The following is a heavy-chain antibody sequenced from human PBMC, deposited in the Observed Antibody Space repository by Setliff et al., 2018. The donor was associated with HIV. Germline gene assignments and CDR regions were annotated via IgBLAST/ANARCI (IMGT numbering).Heavy chain of an antibody. V-gene: IGHV3-23*01. CDR3: VRDHRPSNNNWHHWFDP. CDR1: RFTFSNYA. CDR2: ISGSGGST. D-gene: IGHD1-1*01. Sequence: PGGSLRLSCAASRFTFSNYAVTWVRQAPGKGLEWVSVISGSGGSTYYADSVKGRFTISRDNSKNTLYLQMNSLRAEDTAVYYCVRDHRPSNNNWHHWFDPWGQGTLVTVSS. J-gene: IGHJ5*02.